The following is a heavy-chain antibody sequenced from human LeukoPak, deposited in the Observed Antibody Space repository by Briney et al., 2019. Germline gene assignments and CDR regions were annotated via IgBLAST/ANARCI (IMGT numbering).Heavy chain of an antibody. CDR3: ARVHYRRDSPTNY. CDR1: GGSISSSSYY. D-gene: IGHD1-26*01. Sequence: PSETLSLTCTVSGGSISSSSYYWGWIRQPPGKGLEWIGSIYYSGSTYYNPSLKSRVTISVDTSKNQFSLKLSSVTAADTAVYYCARVHYRRDSPTNYWGQGTLVTVSS. CDR2: IYYSGST. V-gene: IGHV4-39*01. J-gene: IGHJ4*02.